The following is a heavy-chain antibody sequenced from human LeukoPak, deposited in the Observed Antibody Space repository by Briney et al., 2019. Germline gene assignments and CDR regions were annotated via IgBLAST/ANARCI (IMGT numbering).Heavy chain of an antibody. V-gene: IGHV1-69*04. CDR3: ARDLRGQLVSDY. CDR2: IIPILGIA. Sequence: SVKVSCKASGYTFTSYGISWVRQAPGQGLEWMGRIIPILGIANYAQKFQGRVTITADKSTSTAYMELSSLRSEDTAVYYCARDLRGQLVSDYWGQGTLVTVSS. J-gene: IGHJ4*02. CDR1: GYTFTSYG. D-gene: IGHD6-13*01.